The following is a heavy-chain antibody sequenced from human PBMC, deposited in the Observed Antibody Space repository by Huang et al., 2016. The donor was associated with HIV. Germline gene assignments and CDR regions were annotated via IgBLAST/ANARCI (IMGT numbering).Heavy chain of an antibody. CDR2: IFPEDSDT. D-gene: IGHD6-6*01. CDR3: ARRFSSSSGYFDY. Sequence: VQLVQSGAEVKKPGESLKISCKGSGYSFSSYWIAWVRQLPGKGLEWMCVIFPEDSDTTYGPSFEGQVTISADKSIGTAYLQWSSLKASDTAMYYCARRFSSSSGYFDYWGQGSLVTVSS. J-gene: IGHJ4*02. CDR1: GYSFSSYW. V-gene: IGHV5-51*01.